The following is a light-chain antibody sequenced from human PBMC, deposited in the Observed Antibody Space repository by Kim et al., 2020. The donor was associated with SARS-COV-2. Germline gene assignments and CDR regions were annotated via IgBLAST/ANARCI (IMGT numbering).Light chain of an antibody. CDR2: SNN. J-gene: IGLJ1*01. Sequence: QSVLSQPPSASGTPGQRVTISCSGSFSNIGSNSVNWYQHLPGTAPKLPIFSNNQRPSGVPDRFSGSKSGTSGSLAISGLQSEDEADYYCAAWDDSLNGYYVFGSGTKVTVL. CDR1: FSNIGSNS. V-gene: IGLV1-44*01. CDR3: AAWDDSLNGYYV.